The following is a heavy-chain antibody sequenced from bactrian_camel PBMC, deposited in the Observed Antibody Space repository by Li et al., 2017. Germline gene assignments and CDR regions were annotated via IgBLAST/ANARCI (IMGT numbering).Heavy chain of an antibody. V-gene: IGHV3S67*01. CDR1: TGYC. D-gene: IGHD5*01. Sequence: QLVESGGGSVQAGGSLRLSCIYVTGYCMGWFRQAPGKEREEVAAIDTGDITTYADSVKGRFTISRDNAKNTLYLQMSSLKSEDTGLYYCTTGFGTGPKRGQGTQVTVS. J-gene: IGHJ4*01. CDR3: TTGFGTGPK. CDR2: IDTGDIT.